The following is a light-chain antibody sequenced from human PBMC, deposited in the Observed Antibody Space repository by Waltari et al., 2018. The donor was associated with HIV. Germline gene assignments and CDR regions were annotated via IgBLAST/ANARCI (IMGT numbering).Light chain of an antibody. CDR2: YDS. Sequence: SYVLTQPPSVSVAPGKTARITCGGNNLGSKSVNWYQQKPGQAPVLVIYYDSDRPSGIPERFSGSNSGNTATLTISRVEAGDEVDYYCQVWDSSSDTYVFGTGTKVTVL. CDR3: QVWDSSSDTYV. CDR1: NLGSKS. J-gene: IGLJ1*01. V-gene: IGLV3-21*04.